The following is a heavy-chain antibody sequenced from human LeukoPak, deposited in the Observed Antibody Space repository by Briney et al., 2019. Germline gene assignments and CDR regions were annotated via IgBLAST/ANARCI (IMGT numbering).Heavy chain of an antibody. J-gene: IGHJ6*02. CDR2: INPNSGGT. D-gene: IGHD3-10*01. CDR3: AREGGVSMVRGVVDV. Sequence: ASVKVSCKASGYTFTGYYMHWVRQAPGQGLEWMGRINPNSGGTIYAQKFQGRVTMTRDTSISTAYMELSRLRSDDTAVYYCAREGGVSMVRGVVDVWGQGTTVTVSS. V-gene: IGHV1-2*06. CDR1: GYTFTGYY.